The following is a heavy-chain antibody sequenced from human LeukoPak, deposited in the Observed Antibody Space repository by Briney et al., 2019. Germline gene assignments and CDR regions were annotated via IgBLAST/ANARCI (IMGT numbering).Heavy chain of an antibody. CDR2: IYYSGST. D-gene: IGHD3-22*01. J-gene: IGHJ4*02. CDR1: GGSISSYY. CDR3: ARALYDSSGYSYYFDY. V-gene: IGHV4-59*08. Sequence: SETLSLTCTVSGGSISSYYWSWIRQPPGKGLEWIGYIYYSGSTNYNPSLKSRVTISVHTSKTPFSLQLSSVTAAATAVYYCARALYDSSGYSYYFDYWGQGTLVTVSS.